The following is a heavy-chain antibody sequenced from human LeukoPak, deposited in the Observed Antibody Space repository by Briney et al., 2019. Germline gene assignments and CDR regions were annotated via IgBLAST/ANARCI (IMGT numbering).Heavy chain of an antibody. D-gene: IGHD3-16*02. J-gene: IGHJ4*02. CDR1: GYTFTCYG. CDR3: ARDLRVGELSFLPFDY. V-gene: IGHV1-18*01. CDR2: INAYNGHT. Sequence: VKVSCKASGYTFTCYGLNWVRQAPGQGLEWMGCINAYNGHTNYAQKVQRRVTMTTDTSTSTAYMELRSLRSDDTAVYYCARDLRVGELSFLPFDYWGQGTLVTVSS.